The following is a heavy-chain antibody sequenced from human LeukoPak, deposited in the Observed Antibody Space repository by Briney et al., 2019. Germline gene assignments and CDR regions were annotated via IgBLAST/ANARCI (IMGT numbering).Heavy chain of an antibody. CDR2: IGTSGANT. Sequence: PGGSLRPSCAASGFTFNNYGMHWVRQTPGKGLEWVATIGTSGANTYHADSVKGRFTISRDNSKSTLYLQMNSLRAEDTAVYHCAKKSGDHFHFDFWGQGTLVTVSS. D-gene: IGHD2-21*01. V-gene: IGHV3-23*01. J-gene: IGHJ4*02. CDR3: AKKSGDHFHFDF. CDR1: GFTFNNYG.